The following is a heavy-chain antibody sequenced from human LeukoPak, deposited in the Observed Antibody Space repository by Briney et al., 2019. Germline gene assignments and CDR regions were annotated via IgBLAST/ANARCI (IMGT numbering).Heavy chain of an antibody. CDR3: ARMVRGVISMAFDY. V-gene: IGHV4-30-2*01. CDR2: IYHSGST. CDR1: GGSISSGGYS. D-gene: IGHD3-10*01. Sequence: SQTLSLTCAVSGGSISSGGYSWSWIRQPPGKGLEWIGYIYHSGSTYYNPSLKSRVTISVDRSKNQFSLKLSSVTAADTAVYYCARMVRGVISMAFDYWGQGTLVTVSS. J-gene: IGHJ4*02.